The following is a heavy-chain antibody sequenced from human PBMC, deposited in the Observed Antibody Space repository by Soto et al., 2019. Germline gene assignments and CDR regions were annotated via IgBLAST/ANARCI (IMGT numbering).Heavy chain of an antibody. V-gene: IGHV4-59*01. J-gene: IGHJ4*02. CDR2: IYYSGST. D-gene: IGHD3-9*01. CDR1: GGSISSYY. Sequence: QLETLSLTCTVSGGSISSYYWSWIRQPPGKGLEWIGYIYYSGSTNYNPSLKSRATRSENTPKNQFSLKLSSVTAADTAVYYCARGPGGFLTGYYDYGGQGPLVTVSP. CDR3: ARGPGGFLTGYYDY.